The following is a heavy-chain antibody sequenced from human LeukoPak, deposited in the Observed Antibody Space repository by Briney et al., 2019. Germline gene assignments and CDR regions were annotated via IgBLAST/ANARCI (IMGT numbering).Heavy chain of an antibody. D-gene: IGHD3-22*01. V-gene: IGHV3-74*01. CDR1: GFTFSSYW. J-gene: IGHJ4*02. CDR3: ARVLPLLSRGYPFDY. CDR2: IDTDGSST. Sequence: PGGSLRLSCAASGFTFSSYWMHWVHHVPGKGLVWVSRIDTDGSSTIYADSVRGRFTISRDNAKNTLYLQMNSLRAEDTAVYYCARVLPLLSRGYPFDYWGQGTLVTVSS.